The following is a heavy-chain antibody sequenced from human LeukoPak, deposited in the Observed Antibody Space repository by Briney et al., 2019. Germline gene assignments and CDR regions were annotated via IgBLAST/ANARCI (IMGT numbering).Heavy chain of an antibody. CDR3: AKDPLGSSRYFDY. Sequence: PGGSLRLSCVASGFTFSTYTMNWIRQAPGKGLEWVSAISGSGGSTYYADSVKGRFTISRDNSKNTLYLQMNSLRAEDTAVYYCAKDPLGSSRYFDYWGQGTLVTVSS. V-gene: IGHV3-23*01. CDR1: GFTFSTYT. CDR2: ISGSGGST. J-gene: IGHJ4*02. D-gene: IGHD2-2*01.